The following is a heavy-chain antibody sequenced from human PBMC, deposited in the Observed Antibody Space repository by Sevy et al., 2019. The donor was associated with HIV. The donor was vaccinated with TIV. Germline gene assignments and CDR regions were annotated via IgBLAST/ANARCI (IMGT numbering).Heavy chain of an antibody. V-gene: IGHV4-39*01. D-gene: IGHD2-21*01. CDR3: AIHSRAWWWIDY. Sequence: WETLSLTCTVSGGSISSSSYYWGSIRQPPGKGLEWIGSIYYSGSTYYNPSLKSRVTISVDTSKNQFSLKLSSVTAADTAVYYCAIHSRAWWWIDYWGQGTLVTVSS. J-gene: IGHJ4*02. CDR2: IYYSGST. CDR1: GGSISSSSYY.